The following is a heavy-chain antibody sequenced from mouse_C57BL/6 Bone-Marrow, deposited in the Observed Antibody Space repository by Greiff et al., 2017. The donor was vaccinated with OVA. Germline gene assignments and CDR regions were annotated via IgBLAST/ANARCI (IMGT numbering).Heavy chain of an antibody. CDR3: ASHYDCAMDY. V-gene: IGHV5-17*01. Sequence: EVQLQESGGGLVKPGGSLKLSCAASGFTFSDYGMHWVRQAPEKGLEWVAYISSGSSTIYYADTVKGRFTISRENAKNTLFLQMTSLRSEDTAMYYCASHYDCAMDYWGQGTSVTVSS. D-gene: IGHD2-4*01. CDR1: GFTFSDYG. CDR2: ISSGSSTI. J-gene: IGHJ4*01.